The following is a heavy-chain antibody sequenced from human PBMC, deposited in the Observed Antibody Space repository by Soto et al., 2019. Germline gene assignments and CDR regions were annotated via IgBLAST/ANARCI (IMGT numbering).Heavy chain of an antibody. Sequence: ASVKVSCKASGYTFTSYYMHWVRQAPGQGLEWMGIINPSGGSTSYAQKFQGRVTMTRDTSTSAVYMELSSLRSEDTAVYYCARAIVVVVAEKNDAFDIWGQGTMVTVSS. CDR3: ARAIVVVVAEKNDAFDI. D-gene: IGHD2-15*01. V-gene: IGHV1-46*01. J-gene: IGHJ3*02. CDR1: GYTFTSYY. CDR2: INPSGGST.